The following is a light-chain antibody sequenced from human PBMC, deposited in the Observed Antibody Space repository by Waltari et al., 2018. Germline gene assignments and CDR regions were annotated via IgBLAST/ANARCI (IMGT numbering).Light chain of an antibody. J-gene: IGKJ1*01. CDR2: VAS. Sequence: EMVLTQSPGTLSLSQGERASVACRASQSVGSTLAWYQQKPGQAPRLLIYVASHRATGIPDWFIGSGSGTEFSLTISGLEPEDSAVYYCQHYLRLPVAFGQGTKVEIK. V-gene: IGKV3-20*01. CDR1: QSVGST. CDR3: QHYLRLPVA.